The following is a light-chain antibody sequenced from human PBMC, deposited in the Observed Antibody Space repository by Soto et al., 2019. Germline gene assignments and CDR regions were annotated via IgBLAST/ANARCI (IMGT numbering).Light chain of an antibody. Sequence: EIVLTQSPATLSLSPGERAALSCRASQSVSTSLAWYQHEPGQAPRVIIYDASKRAPGIPARFSGSGSGTDFTLTISSLEPEDFAVYYCQVRDVWPTFGQGTKVEIK. CDR3: QVRDVWPT. CDR1: QSVSTS. J-gene: IGKJ1*01. V-gene: IGKV3-11*01. CDR2: DAS.